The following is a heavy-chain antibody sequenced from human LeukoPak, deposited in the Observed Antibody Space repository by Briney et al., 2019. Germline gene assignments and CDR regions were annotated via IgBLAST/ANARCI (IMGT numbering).Heavy chain of an antibody. J-gene: IGHJ3*02. CDR3: ARDHDYSNYEAGALDI. Sequence: GGSLRLSCAASGFTFSSYAMHWVRQAPGKGLEWVAVISYDGSNKYYADSVKGRFTISRDNSKNTLYLQMNSLRAEDTAVYYCARDHDYSNYEAGALDIWGQGTMVTVSS. CDR2: ISYDGSNK. V-gene: IGHV3-30-3*01. D-gene: IGHD4-11*01. CDR1: GFTFSSYA.